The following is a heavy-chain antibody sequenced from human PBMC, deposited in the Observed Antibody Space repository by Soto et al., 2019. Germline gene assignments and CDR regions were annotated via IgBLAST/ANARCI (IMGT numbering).Heavy chain of an antibody. D-gene: IGHD2-21*02. V-gene: IGHV3-7*01. J-gene: IGHJ4*02. CDR1: GGSISSGGYY. CDR3: ARAIGGDCQFDY. Sequence: PSETLSLTCTVSGGSISSGGYYWSWIRQAPEKGLEWVANIKQDGSEKYYVDSVKGRFTISRDNAKNSLFLQMNSLRAEDTAVYYCARAIGGDCQFDYWGQGALVTVSS. CDR2: IKQDGSEK.